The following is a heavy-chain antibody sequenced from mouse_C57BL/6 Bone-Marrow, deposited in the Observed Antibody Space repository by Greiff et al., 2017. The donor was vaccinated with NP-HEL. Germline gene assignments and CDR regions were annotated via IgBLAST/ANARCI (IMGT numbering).Heavy chain of an antibody. V-gene: IGHV10-1*01. D-gene: IGHD2-5*01. CDR2: IRSKSNNYAT. J-gene: IGHJ3*01. Sequence: EVQLQESGGGLVQPKGSLKLSCAASGFSFNTYAMNWVRQAPGKGLEWVARIRSKSNNYATYYADSVKDRFTISRDDSESMLYLQMNNLKTEDTAMYYCVNPAYYSNYWFAYWGQGTLVTVSA. CDR1: GFSFNTYA. CDR3: VNPAYYSNYWFAY.